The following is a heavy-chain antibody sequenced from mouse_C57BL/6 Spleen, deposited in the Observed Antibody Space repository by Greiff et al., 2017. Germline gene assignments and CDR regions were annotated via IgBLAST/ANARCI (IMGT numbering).Heavy chain of an antibody. CDR2: IYPGSGST. V-gene: IGHV1-55*01. D-gene: IGHD1-1*01. CDR3: ARSHYDSKGFAY. CDR1: GYTFTSYW. J-gene: IGHJ3*01. Sequence: QVQLQQPGAELVKPGASVKMSCKASGYTFTSYWITWVKQRPGQGLEWIGDIYPGSGSTNYNEKFKSKATLTVDTSSCTAYMQLSSLTSEDSAVYNCARSHYDSKGFAYWGQGTLVTVSA.